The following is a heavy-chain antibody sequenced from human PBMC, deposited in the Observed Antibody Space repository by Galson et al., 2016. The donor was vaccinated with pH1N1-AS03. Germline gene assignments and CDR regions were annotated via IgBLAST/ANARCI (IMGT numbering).Heavy chain of an antibody. CDR2: INGEGSST. CDR1: GFTFTTYW. Sequence: SLRLSCAASGFTFTTYWMHWVRQAPGRGLVWVSSINGEGSSTRGTDSVKCRFFISRDNAKNTVYLQMNSLRVEDTAVYYCARQDSSGYFHALDMWGQGTMVTVSS. D-gene: IGHD3-22*01. V-gene: IGHV3-74*01. CDR3: ARQDSSGYFHALDM. J-gene: IGHJ3*02.